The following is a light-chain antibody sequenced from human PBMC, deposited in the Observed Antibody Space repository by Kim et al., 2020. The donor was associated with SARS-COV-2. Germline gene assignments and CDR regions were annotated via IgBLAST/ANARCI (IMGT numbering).Light chain of an antibody. V-gene: IGLV3-19*01. J-gene: IGLJ3*02. CDR1: SLRSYY. Sequence: ALGQTVRITCQGDSLRSYYASWYQQKSGQAPVLVIYGKNNRPSGIPDRFSGSSSGNTASLAITGAQTEDEADYYCYSRDISGNHLVFGGGTKLTVL. CDR3: YSRDISGNHLV. CDR2: GKN.